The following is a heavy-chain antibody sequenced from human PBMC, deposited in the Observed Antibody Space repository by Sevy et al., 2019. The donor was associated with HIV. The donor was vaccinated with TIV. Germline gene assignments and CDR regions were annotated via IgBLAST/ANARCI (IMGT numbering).Heavy chain of an antibody. J-gene: IGHJ4*02. CDR3: ATAPGYYDSAPFDY. Sequence: GGSLRLSCAVSGLTFNNARMNWVRQAPGTGLQWVGLIKSKIDGETTDYAAPVKGRFTISRDDSKNTLFLQMNSLKIEDTAVYYCATAPGYYDSAPFDYWGPGTLVTVSS. CDR2: IKSKIDGETT. D-gene: IGHD3-9*01. V-gene: IGHV3-15*01. CDR1: GLTFNNAR.